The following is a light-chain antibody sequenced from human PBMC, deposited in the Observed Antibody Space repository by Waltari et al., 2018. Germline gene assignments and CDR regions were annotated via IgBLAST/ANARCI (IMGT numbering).Light chain of an antibody. CDR2: QDT. V-gene: IGLV3-1*01. Sequence: SYELTQPPSVSVSPGKPASITCSGANLGDKYACWYQQKPGQSPVLVIYQDTKRPSGIPERFSGSNSGNTATLTISGTQAMDEADYYCQAWDSSTVVFGGGTKLTVL. CDR3: QAWDSSTVV. J-gene: IGLJ2*01. CDR1: NLGDKY.